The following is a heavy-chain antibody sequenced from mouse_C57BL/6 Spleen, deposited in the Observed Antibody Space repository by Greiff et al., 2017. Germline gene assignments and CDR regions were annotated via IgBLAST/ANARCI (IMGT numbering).Heavy chain of an antibody. CDR2: IDPSDSYT. D-gene: IGHD2-1*01. V-gene: IGHV1-59*01. J-gene: IGHJ3*01. CDR3: ARGDGNYGEFAY. Sequence: QVQLQQPGAELVRPGTSVKLSCKASGYTFTSYWMHWVKQRPGQGLEWIGVIDPSDSYTNYNQKFKGKATLTVDTSSSTAYMQLSSLTSEDSAVYYCARGDGNYGEFAYWGQGTLVTVSA. CDR1: GYTFTSYW.